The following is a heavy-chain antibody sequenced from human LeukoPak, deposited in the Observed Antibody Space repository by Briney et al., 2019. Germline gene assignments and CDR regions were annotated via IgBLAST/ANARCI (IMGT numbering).Heavy chain of an antibody. CDR3: ARTDCSGGSCRFDY. D-gene: IGHD2-15*01. V-gene: IGHV1-69*13. J-gene: IGHJ4*02. CDR2: IIPIFGTA. CDR1: GGTFSSYA. Sequence: SVKVSCKASGGTFSSYAISWVRQAPGQGLEWMGGIIPIFGTANYAQKFQGRVTITADESTSTAYMELSSLRSEDTAVYYCARTDCSGGSCRFDYWGQGTLVTVSS.